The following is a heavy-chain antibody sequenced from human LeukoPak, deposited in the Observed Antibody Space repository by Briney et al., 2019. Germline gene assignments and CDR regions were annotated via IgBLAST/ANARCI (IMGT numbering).Heavy chain of an antibody. CDR1: GYTLTELS. J-gene: IGHJ5*02. D-gene: IGHD3-10*01. Sequence: ASVKVSCKVSGYTLTELSMHWVRQAPGKGLEWMGGFDPEDGETIYAQKFQGRVTMTEDTSTDTAYMELSSLRSEDTAVYYCATVRSGSGSYYKSETPSLSSWGQGTLVTVSS. CDR3: ATVRSGSGSYYKSETPSLSS. V-gene: IGHV1-24*01. CDR2: FDPEDGET.